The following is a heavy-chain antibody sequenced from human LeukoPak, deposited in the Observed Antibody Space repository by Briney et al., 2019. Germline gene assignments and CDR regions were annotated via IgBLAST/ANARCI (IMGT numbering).Heavy chain of an antibody. Sequence: SETLSLTCTVSGYSISSGYYWGWIRQPPGKGLEWIGSIYHSGSTYYNPSLKSRVTISVDTSKNQFSLKLSSVTAADTAVYYCARTRIAAVTLVWFDPWGQGTLVTVSS. CDR3: ARTRIAAVTLVWFDP. J-gene: IGHJ5*02. CDR1: GYSISSGYY. D-gene: IGHD6-13*01. CDR2: IYHSGST. V-gene: IGHV4-38-2*02.